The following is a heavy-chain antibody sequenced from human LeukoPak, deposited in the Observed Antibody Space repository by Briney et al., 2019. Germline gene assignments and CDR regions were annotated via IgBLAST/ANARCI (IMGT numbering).Heavy chain of an antibody. V-gene: IGHV1-46*01. CDR1: GYTFTSYY. CDR3: ARVGYCSGGSCYYLIY. CDR2: INPSGGST. Sequence: ASVKVSCKASGYTFTSYYMHWVRQAPGQGLEWMGIINPSGGSTTYAQKFQGRVTMTRDTSTSTVYMELSSLSSEDTAVYYCARVGYCSGGSCYYLIYWGQGTLVTVSP. D-gene: IGHD2-15*01. J-gene: IGHJ4*02.